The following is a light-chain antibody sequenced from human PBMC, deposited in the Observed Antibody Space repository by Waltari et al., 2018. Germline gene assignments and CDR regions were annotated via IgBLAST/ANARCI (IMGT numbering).Light chain of an antibody. CDR1: QSIRDS. Sequence: IVLTQSPVTLSLSPGERATLSCRASQSIRDSIAWYQQKPAQAPRLLIYDASNRAPGTPARFSGSGSGTDFTLTISSLEPEDFAVYFCQQRTEYTWSFGQGTRLEIK. CDR3: QQRTEYTWS. J-gene: IGKJ2*04. V-gene: IGKV3-11*01. CDR2: DAS.